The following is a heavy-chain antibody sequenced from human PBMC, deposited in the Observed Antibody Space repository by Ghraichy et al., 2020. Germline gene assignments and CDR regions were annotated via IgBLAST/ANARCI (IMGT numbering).Heavy chain of an antibody. Sequence: SVKVSCKASGGTLTHYAILWVRQAPGQGLEWMGEIIPMFGTAKYAPKFRGRLTLNADKSTNTADMELTSLASDDTAVYYCVRADSGSYFDFCGQGTLVTVSS. J-gene: IGHJ4*02. CDR3: VRADSGSYFDF. CDR2: IIPMFGTA. CDR1: GGTLTHYA. D-gene: IGHD1-26*01. V-gene: IGHV1-69*06.